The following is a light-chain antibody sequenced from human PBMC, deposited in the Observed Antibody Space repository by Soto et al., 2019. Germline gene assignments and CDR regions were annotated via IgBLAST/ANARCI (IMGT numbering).Light chain of an antibody. CDR3: QQYSHWRT. CDR1: QSIDSD. CDR2: GAS. J-gene: IGKJ1*01. Sequence: EIMMTQSPANVSVFPGERATLSCRASQSIDSDLAWYQQKPGHVPRLLIYGASTRATGVPARFSGSGSGTEFTLTIICQQSDDFADYYWQQYSHWRTFGPGTKVEIK. V-gene: IGKV3-15*01.